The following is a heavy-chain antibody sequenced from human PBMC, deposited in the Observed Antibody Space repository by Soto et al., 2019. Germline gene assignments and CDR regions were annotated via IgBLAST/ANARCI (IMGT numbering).Heavy chain of an antibody. Sequence: ASVKVSCKASGYTFTNYYLHWVRQAPGRGLEWMGLIDPSGGSTNYAQKFQARVTMTRDTSTSTVYMELSSLRSEDTAVYYCAREESGWSTDYRGQGTLVTVSS. V-gene: IGHV1-46*01. CDR1: GYTFTNYY. D-gene: IGHD2-15*01. CDR3: AREESGWSTDY. J-gene: IGHJ4*02. CDR2: IDPSGGST.